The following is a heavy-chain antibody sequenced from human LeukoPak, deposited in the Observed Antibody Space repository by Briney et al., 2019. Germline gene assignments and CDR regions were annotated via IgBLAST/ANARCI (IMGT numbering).Heavy chain of an antibody. Sequence: SETLSLTCTISDASISGYYWSWIRQPPGKGLEWIGSIHFSGSTNYNPSLRSRVTISVDTSKNQLSLKLSSVTAADTAVYYCARDLGGIYFDYWGQGTLVTVSS. CDR1: DASISGYY. CDR2: IHFSGST. D-gene: IGHD1-26*01. CDR3: ARDLGGIYFDY. J-gene: IGHJ4*02. V-gene: IGHV4-59*13.